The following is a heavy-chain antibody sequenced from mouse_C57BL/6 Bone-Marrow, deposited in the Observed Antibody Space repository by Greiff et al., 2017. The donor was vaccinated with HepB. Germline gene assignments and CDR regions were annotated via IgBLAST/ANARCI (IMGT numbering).Heavy chain of an antibody. CDR3: ARDPGPWFAY. V-gene: IGHV5-4*01. J-gene: IGHJ3*01. Sequence: EVQVVESGGGLVKPGGSLKLSCAASGFTFSSYAMSWVRQTPEKRLEWVATISDGGSYTYYPDNVKGRFTISRDNAKNNLYLQMSHLKSEDTAMYYCARDPGPWFAYWGQGTLVTVSA. CDR1: GFTFSSYA. CDR2: ISDGGSYT.